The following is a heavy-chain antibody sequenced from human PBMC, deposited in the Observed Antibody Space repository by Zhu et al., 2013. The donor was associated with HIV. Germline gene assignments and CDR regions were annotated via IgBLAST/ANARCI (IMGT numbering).Heavy chain of an antibody. Sequence: QVQLVQSGAEVKEPGASVKVSCKTSGYTFTNYGITWVRQAPGQGLEWMGWISAYNGNTKSAQKLQGRVTMTTDTSTRTAYMELRSLRSDDTAVYYCARYLVSYDFSTGYYPDYWGQGALVTVSS. D-gene: IGHD3-3*01. CDR1: GYTFTNYG. CDR3: ARYLVSYDFSTGYYPDY. J-gene: IGHJ4*02. V-gene: IGHV1-18*04. CDR2: ISAYNGNT.